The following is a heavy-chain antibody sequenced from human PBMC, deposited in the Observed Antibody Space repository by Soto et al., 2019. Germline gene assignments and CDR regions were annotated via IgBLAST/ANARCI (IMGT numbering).Heavy chain of an antibody. D-gene: IGHD3-10*01. J-gene: IGHJ3*02. Sequence: GGSLRLSCAASGFTFRSYGMHWVRQAPGKGLEWVAVISYDGSNKYYAESVKGRFTISRDSSKTTLYLQMNSLRAEDTAVYYCANVGRITMDRRQAFDIWGQGTMVTVSS. V-gene: IGHV3-30*18. CDR3: ANVGRITMDRRQAFDI. CDR2: ISYDGSNK. CDR1: GFTFRSYG.